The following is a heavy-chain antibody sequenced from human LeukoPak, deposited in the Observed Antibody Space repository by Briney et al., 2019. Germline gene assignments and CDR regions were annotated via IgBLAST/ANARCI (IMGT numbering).Heavy chain of an antibody. V-gene: IGHV3-30-3*01. CDR2: ISYDGSNK. D-gene: IGHD6-25*01. CDR3: AREAQHNSGWPWGNWFDP. J-gene: IGHJ5*02. Sequence: GRSLRLSCAASGFTFSSYSMHWVRQAPDKGLEWVAVISYDGSNKYYVGSVKDRFTISRDNSKNTLYLQMNSLRAEDTAVYYCAREAQHNSGWPWGNWFDPWGQGTLLSVPS. CDR1: GFTFSSYS.